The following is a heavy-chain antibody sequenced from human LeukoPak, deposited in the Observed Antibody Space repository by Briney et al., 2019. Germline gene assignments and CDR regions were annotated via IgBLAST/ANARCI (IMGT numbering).Heavy chain of an antibody. V-gene: IGHV3-11*01. CDR1: GFTFSDYY. Sequence: GGSLRLSCAASGFTFSDYYMSWIRQAPGKGLEWVSYISSSSANIYYADSVKGSFTISRDIAKSSLYLQVNSLGADDTAVYYCARGDSQVCGFGLLMTYYYYGMDVWGQGTTVTVSS. CDR3: ARGDSQVCGFGLLMTYYYYGMDV. J-gene: IGHJ6*02. D-gene: IGHD3/OR15-3a*01. CDR2: ISSSSANI.